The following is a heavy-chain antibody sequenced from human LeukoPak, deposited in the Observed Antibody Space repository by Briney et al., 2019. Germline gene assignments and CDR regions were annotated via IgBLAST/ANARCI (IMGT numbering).Heavy chain of an antibody. D-gene: IGHD2-15*01. CDR1: GGSFSGYS. CDR3: ARGRLRYCSGGSCWGVDY. J-gene: IGHJ4*02. V-gene: IGHV4-34*01. Sequence: PSETLSLTCAVYGGSFSGYSWTWIRQPPGKGLEWIGEMSHSGYPNYNPSLKSRVAISVDTSKNQFSLNLTSVTAADTAVYYCARGRLRYCSGGSCWGVDYWGQGTLVTVSS. CDR2: MSHSGYP.